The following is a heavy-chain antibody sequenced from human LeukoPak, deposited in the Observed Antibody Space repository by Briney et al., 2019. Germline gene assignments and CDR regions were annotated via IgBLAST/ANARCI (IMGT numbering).Heavy chain of an antibody. D-gene: IGHD3-22*01. CDR2: LHPNSGDT. Sequence: ASVKVSCKASGYTFTASYLHWVRQAPGQGLEWMGWLHPNSGDTNYAQKFQGRVTMTRDTSISTAYMELSGLTSDDTAVYYCASVTYSDYDDFDSWGQGTLVTVSS. CDR3: ASVTYSDYDDFDS. CDR1: GYTFTASY. V-gene: IGHV1-2*02. J-gene: IGHJ4*02.